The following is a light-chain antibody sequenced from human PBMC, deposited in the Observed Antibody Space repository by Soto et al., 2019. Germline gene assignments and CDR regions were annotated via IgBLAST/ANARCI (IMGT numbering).Light chain of an antibody. CDR3: QQYNSYSS. CDR2: QAS. CDR1: QSISSW. J-gene: IGKJ2*01. V-gene: IGKV1-5*03. Sequence: DIQMTQPPSTLSASVGDRVTITCRASQSISSWLAWYQQKPGKAPNLLIYQASSLESGVPSRVGGNGSGTDFTLTLSSLQPDDFATYYCQQYNSYSSFGQETKLEI.